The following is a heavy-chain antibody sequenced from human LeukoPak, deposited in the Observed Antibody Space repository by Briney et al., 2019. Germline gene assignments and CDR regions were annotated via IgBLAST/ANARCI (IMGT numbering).Heavy chain of an antibody. D-gene: IGHD1-26*01. CDR1: GYSISSGYY. CDR2: IYHSGST. V-gene: IGHV4-38-2*02. J-gene: IGHJ4*02. Sequence: SETLSLTCTVSGYSISSGYYWGWIRQPPGKGLEWIGSIYHSGSTYYNPSLKSRVTISVDTSKNQFSLKLSSVTAADTAVYYCAVPSGSFDYWGQGTLVTVSS. CDR3: AVPSGSFDY.